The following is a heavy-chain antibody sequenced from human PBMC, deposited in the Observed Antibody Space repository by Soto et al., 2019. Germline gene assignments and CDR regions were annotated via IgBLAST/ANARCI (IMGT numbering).Heavy chain of an antibody. CDR2: IYPGDSDT. CDR3: VIPRRYYDSSGYIDDAFDI. Sequence: GESLKISCKGSGYSFTSYWIGWVRQMPGKGLEWMGIIYPGDSDTRYSPSFQGQVTISADKSISTAYLQWSSLKASDTAMYYCVIPRRYYDSSGYIDDAFDIWGQGTMVTVSS. CDR1: GYSFTSYW. V-gene: IGHV5-51*01. D-gene: IGHD3-22*01. J-gene: IGHJ3*02.